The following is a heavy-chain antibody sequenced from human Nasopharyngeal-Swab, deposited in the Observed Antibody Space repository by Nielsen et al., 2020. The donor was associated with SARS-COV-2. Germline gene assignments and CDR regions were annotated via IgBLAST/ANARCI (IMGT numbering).Heavy chain of an antibody. CDR1: GFTFSSYG. CDR2: ISYDGSNK. Sequence: GESLKISCAASGFTFSSYGMHWVRQAPGKGLEWVAVISYDGSNKYYADSVKGRFTISRDNSKNTLYLQMNSLRAEDTAVYYCASITMVQGSPRYYYGMDVWGQGTTVTVSS. V-gene: IGHV3-30*03. D-gene: IGHD3-10*01. J-gene: IGHJ6*02. CDR3: ASITMVQGSPRYYYGMDV.